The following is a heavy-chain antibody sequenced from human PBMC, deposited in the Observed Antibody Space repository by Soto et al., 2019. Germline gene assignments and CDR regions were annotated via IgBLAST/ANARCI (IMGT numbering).Heavy chain of an antibody. CDR1: GFTFSSYG. Sequence: QVQLVESGGGVVQPGRSLRLSCAASGFTFSSYGMHWVRQAPGKGLEWVAVISYDGSNKYYADSVKGRFTISRDNSKNTLYLQMNSLRAEYTAVYYCAKRYYYDSSGYYSLARPWPVDYWGQGTLVTVSS. D-gene: IGHD3-22*01. J-gene: IGHJ4*02. CDR3: AKRYYYDSSGYYSLARPWPVDY. CDR2: ISYDGSNK. V-gene: IGHV3-30*18.